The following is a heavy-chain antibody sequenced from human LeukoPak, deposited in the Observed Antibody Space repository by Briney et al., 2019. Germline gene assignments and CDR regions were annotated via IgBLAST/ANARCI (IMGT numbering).Heavy chain of an antibody. CDR2: INPNSGGT. V-gene: IGHV1-2*02. J-gene: IGHJ4*02. Sequence: ASVKVSFKASGYTFTGYYMHWVRQAPGQGLEWMGWINPNSGGTNYAQKFQGRVTMTRDTSTSTAYMELSRLRSDDTAVYFCARDRMQQLVEGYWGQGTLVTVSS. CDR3: ARDRMQQLVEGY. CDR1: GYTFTGYY. D-gene: IGHD6-13*01.